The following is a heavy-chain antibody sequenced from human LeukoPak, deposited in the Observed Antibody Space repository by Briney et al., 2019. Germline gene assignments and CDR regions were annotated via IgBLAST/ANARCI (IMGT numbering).Heavy chain of an antibody. Sequence: GGSLRLSCASSGFTFKNYWMHWVGQAPGKGLVWVSRINSDGSRTNYADSVKGRFTISRHNSQSTLYLQMNSLRADYAAVYYCVKDSSSGSYFDYWGQGTLVTVSS. CDR3: VKDSSSGSYFDY. D-gene: IGHD3-10*01. CDR2: INSDGSRT. V-gene: IGHV3-74*01. CDR1: GFTFKNYW. J-gene: IGHJ4*02.